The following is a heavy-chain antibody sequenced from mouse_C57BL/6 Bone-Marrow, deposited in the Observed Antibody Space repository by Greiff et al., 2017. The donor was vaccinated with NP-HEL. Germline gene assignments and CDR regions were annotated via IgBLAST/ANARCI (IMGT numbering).Heavy chain of an antibody. Sequence: EVQLVESGAELVRPGASVKLSCTASGFNIKDDYMHWVKQRPEQGLEWIGWIDPENGDTEYASKFQGKATITADTSSNTAYLQLSSLTSEDTAVYYCTTGTVVATGFDYGGQGTTLTVSS. V-gene: IGHV14-4*01. J-gene: IGHJ2*01. CDR2: IDPENGDT. CDR3: TTGTVVATGFDY. D-gene: IGHD1-1*01. CDR1: GFNIKDDY.